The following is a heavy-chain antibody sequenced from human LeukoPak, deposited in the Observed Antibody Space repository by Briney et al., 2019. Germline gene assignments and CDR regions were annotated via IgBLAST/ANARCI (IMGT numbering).Heavy chain of an antibody. CDR1: GGSFSGYY. D-gene: IGHD4-23*01. Sequence: PSETLSLTCAVYGGSFSGYYWSWIRQPPGKGLEWIGEINHSGSTNYNPSLKSRVTISVDTSKNQFSLKLSSVTAADTAVYYCVRGLRWSDYWGQGTLVTVSS. J-gene: IGHJ4*02. CDR3: VRGLRWSDY. CDR2: INHSGST. V-gene: IGHV4-34*01.